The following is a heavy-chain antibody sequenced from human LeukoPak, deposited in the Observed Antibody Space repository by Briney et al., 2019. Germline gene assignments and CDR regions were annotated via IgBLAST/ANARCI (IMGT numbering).Heavy chain of an antibody. V-gene: IGHV3-21*04. CDR3: ARENQGAPGIVVVPAAIRVFDY. D-gene: IGHD2-2*01. CDR2: ISRSSSYI. Sequence: PGGSLRLSCAASGFTFSRYSMNWVRQAPGKGLEWVSSISRSSSYIYYADSVKGRFTISRDNAKNSLYLQMNSLRAEDTAVYYCARENQGAPGIVVVPAAIRVFDYWGQGTLVTVSS. CDR1: GFTFSRYS. J-gene: IGHJ4*02.